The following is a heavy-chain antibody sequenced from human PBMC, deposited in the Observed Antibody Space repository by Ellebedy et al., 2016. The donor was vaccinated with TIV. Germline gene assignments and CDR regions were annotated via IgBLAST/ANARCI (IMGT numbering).Heavy chain of an antibody. Sequence: GESLKISXAASGFTFSSYWMSWVRQAPGKGLEWVANIKQDGSEKYYVDSVKGRFTISRDNAKNSLYLQMNSLRAEDTAVYYCARGRGYSGYARAIYYYYYMDVWGKGTTVTVSS. CDR1: GFTFSSYW. V-gene: IGHV3-7*01. CDR3: ARGRGYSGYARAIYYYYYMDV. J-gene: IGHJ6*03. D-gene: IGHD5-12*01. CDR2: IKQDGSEK.